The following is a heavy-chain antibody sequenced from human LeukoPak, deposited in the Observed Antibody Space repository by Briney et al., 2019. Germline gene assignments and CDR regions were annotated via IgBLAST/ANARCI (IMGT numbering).Heavy chain of an antibody. CDR2: ITPIFGEA. J-gene: IGHJ4*02. Sequence: SVKVSCKVSGGTFSSYPISWVRQAPGQGLEWMGEITPIFGEAQNAEKFQGRVTITADKSTSTAYMELSSLRSEDTAVYYCASRRDYGDYQGDYWGQGTLVTVSS. CDR1: GGTFSSYP. CDR3: ASRRDYGDYQGDY. V-gene: IGHV1-69*06. D-gene: IGHD4-17*01.